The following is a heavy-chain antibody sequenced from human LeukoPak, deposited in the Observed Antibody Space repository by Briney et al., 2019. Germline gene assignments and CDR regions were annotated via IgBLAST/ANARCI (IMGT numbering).Heavy chain of an antibody. V-gene: IGHV3-64*01. Sequence: GGSLRLSCAASGFTFSSYAMHWVRQAPGKGLEYVSAISSNGGSTYYANSVKGRFTISRDNSKNTLYLQMGSLRAEDMAVYYCAREGSNYDILTGYYGLAAFDIWGQGTMVTVSS. CDR1: GFTFSSYA. D-gene: IGHD3-9*01. CDR2: ISSNGGST. CDR3: AREGSNYDILTGYYGLAAFDI. J-gene: IGHJ3*02.